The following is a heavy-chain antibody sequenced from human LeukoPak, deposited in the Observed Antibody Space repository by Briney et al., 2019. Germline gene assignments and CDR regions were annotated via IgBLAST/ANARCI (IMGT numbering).Heavy chain of an antibody. CDR2: IYYSGST. Sequence: SETLSLTCTVSGGAMSSYYWSWIRQPPGKGLEWIGYIYYSGSTKYNPSLKSRVTISVDTSKNQFSLKLSSVTAADTAVYYCARGARAGYNLEPFDYWGQGTLVTVSS. V-gene: IGHV4-59*08. CDR1: GGAMSSYY. CDR3: ARGARAGYNLEPFDY. D-gene: IGHD5-24*01. J-gene: IGHJ4*02.